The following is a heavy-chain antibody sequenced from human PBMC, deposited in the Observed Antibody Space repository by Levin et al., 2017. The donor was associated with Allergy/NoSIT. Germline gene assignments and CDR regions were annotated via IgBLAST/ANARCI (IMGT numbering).Heavy chain of an antibody. D-gene: IGHD3-10*01. CDR1: DGSISSNSYY. J-gene: IGHJ3*02. Sequence: SETLSLTCTVSDGSISSNSYYWGWIRQPPGKGLEWIGSIYYSGNTYYNPSLKSRVTISVDTSKNQFSLKLSSVTAADTAVYYCANLWFGETDAFDIWGQGTMVTVSS. CDR3: ANLWFGETDAFDI. CDR2: IYYSGNT. V-gene: IGHV4-39*01.